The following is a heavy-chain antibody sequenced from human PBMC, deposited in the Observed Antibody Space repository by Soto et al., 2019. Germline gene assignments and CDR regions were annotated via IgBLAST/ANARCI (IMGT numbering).Heavy chain of an antibody. CDR2: TYYRSKWYN. D-gene: IGHD3-22*01. V-gene: IGHV6-1*01. CDR1: GDSVSSNSAA. J-gene: IGHJ1*01. Sequence: PSQTLSLTCAISGDSVSSNSAAWNCIRQYPSRGLEWLGRTYYRSKWYNDYAVSVKSRITINPDTSKNQFSLQLNSVTPEDTAVYYCAKTYYYDSSGYYPRAAEYFQQWGQGTLVTVSS. CDR3: AKTYYYDSSGYYPRAAEYFQQ.